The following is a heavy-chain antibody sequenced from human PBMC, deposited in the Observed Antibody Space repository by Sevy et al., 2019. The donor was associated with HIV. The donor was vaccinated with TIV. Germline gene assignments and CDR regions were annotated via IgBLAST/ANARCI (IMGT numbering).Heavy chain of an antibody. V-gene: IGHV3-9*01. CDR2: LNWDSGGV. CDR1: GFTFDDFA. D-gene: IGHD6-19*01. CDR3: AKDIGATGIAVVAN. Sequence: GGSLRLSCAASGFTFDDFAMHWVRQVPGKGLEWVSGLNWDSGGVAYADSVKGRFTISRDNAKKALFRQMNSLRAEDTALYYCAKDIGATGIAVVANWGQGIQVTVSS. J-gene: IGHJ4*02.